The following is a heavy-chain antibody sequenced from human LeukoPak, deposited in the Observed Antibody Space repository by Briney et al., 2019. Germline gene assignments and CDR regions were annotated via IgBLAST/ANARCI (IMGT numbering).Heavy chain of an antibody. CDR3: AKSPPLRGAFRGWFDP. V-gene: IGHV3-23*01. J-gene: IGHJ5*02. CDR2: ISSSGGRI. CDR1: GFTFSSFG. Sequence: PGGSLRLSCAASGFTFSSFGMHWVRQAPGEGLEWVSTISSSGGRIYYADSVKGRFTISRDNSKNTLSLQLNSLRVVDTAIYYCAKSPPLRGAFRGWFDPWGQGALVTVSS. D-gene: IGHD3-10*01.